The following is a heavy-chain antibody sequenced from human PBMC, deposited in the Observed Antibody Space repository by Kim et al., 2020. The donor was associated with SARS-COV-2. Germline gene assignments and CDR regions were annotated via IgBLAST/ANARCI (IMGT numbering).Heavy chain of an antibody. CDR1: GGSISSYF. CDR3: ARSGGPWSFDF. V-gene: IGHV4-59*08. D-gene: IGHD2-15*01. J-gene: IGHJ4*02. CDR2: IHYSGST. Sequence: SETLSLTCTVSGGSISSYFWTWIRQPPGQGLEWTGSIHYSGSTNYNPSLKSRLTISVDTSNNQVSLKLSSVTAADTATYFCARSGGPWSFDFWGLGTPVT.